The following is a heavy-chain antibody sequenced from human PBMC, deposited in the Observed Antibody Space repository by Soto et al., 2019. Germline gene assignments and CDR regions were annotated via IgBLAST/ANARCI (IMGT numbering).Heavy chain of an antibody. J-gene: IGHJ4*02. Sequence: GGSLRLSCAASGFTFSSYGMHWVRQAPGKWLEWVAVISYDGSNKYYADSVKGRFTISRDNSKNTLYLQMNSLRAEDTAVYYCAKVTTYYYDSSGYYYDYWGQGXLVT. CDR3: AKVTTYYYDSSGYYYDY. D-gene: IGHD3-22*01. V-gene: IGHV3-30*18. CDR2: ISYDGSNK. CDR1: GFTFSSYG.